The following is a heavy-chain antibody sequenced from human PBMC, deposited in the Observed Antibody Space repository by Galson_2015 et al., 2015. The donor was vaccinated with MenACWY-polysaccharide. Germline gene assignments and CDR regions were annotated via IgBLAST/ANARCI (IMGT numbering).Heavy chain of an antibody. CDR1: GFSLGAWY. J-gene: IGHJ6*02. V-gene: IGHV3-11*01. CDR3: ARGHYGLGV. CDR2: KSGDSI. Sequence: SLRLSCAASGFSLGAWYMSWIRQAPGKGLEWLSYKSGDSIYYGDSVKGRFAISRGNAKNSLYLQLNSLEVEDTAIYYCARGHYGLGVWGQGTTVIVSS.